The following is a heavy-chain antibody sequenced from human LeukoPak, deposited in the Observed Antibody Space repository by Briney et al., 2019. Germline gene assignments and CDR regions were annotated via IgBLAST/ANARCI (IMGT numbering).Heavy chain of an antibody. CDR1: GYTFTSYY. CDR3: ARDNSGGSTWWFDP. CDR2: IDPSGGST. V-gene: IGHV1-46*01. J-gene: IGHJ5*02. D-gene: IGHD2-15*01. Sequence: ASVKVSCKASGYTFTSYYLHWVRQAPGQGLEWMGRIDPSGGSTSYAQKFQGRVTMTRDMSTSTVYMELSSLRSEDTAVYYCARDNSGGSTWWFDPWGQGTLVTVSS.